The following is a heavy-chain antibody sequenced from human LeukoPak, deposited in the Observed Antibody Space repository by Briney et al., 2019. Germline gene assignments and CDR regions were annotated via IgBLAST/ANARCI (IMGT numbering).Heavy chain of an antibody. Sequence: PGGSLRLSCAASGFTFSSYEMNWARQAPGKGLEWVSYISSSGSIIYYADSVKGRFTISRDNAKNSLYLQMNSLRAEDTAVYYCARDGGTNDAFDIWGQETMVTVSS. CDR1: GFTFSSYE. V-gene: IGHV3-48*03. CDR2: ISSSGSII. D-gene: IGHD1-26*01. CDR3: ARDGGTNDAFDI. J-gene: IGHJ3*02.